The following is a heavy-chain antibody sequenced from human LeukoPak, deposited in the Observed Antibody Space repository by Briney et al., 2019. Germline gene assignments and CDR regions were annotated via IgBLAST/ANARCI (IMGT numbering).Heavy chain of an antibody. J-gene: IGHJ6*02. CDR2: MNPNSGNT. D-gene: IGHD3-10*01. CDR1: GYTFTSYD. CDR3: ARGGNKVRGATYYYYGMDV. V-gene: IGHV1-8*01. Sequence: GASVTVSCKASGYTFTSYDINWVRQAPGQGREWMGWMNPNSGNTGYAQKFQGRVTMTRNTSISTAYMELSSLRSEDTAMYYCARGGNKVRGATYYYYGMDVWGQGTTVTVSS.